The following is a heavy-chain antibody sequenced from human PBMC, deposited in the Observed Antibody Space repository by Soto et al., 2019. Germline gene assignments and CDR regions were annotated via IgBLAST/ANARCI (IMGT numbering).Heavy chain of an antibody. CDR2: ISAYSGDT. J-gene: IGHJ4*02. CDR3: ERDSGGSLTQWLMFEF. CDR1: GYNFTRYG. V-gene: IGHV1-18*01. Sequence: QVQLVQSAAEVKPPGASVKVSCKASGYNFTRYGFSWVRQAPGQGLEWMGWISAYSGDTNYAQKFQGRVSMTTDTSTSTAYMELRSLSSGDTAVDYCERDSGGSLTQWLMFEFCGQGTLVTVSS. D-gene: IGHD6-19*01.